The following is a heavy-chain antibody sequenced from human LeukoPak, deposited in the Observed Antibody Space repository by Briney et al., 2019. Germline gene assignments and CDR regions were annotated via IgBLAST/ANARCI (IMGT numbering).Heavy chain of an antibody. CDR2: VYYSGST. CDR1: VGSISTYY. V-gene: IGHV4-59*12. Sequence: SDTLSLTCTVCVGSISTYYWRRIRQPPGRGLECIGYVYYSGSTTYNPSLKSRVTISVDTSKNQFSLKLTSVTAADTAVYYCARASGSQYVVFFFDYWGQGTQVTVSS. J-gene: IGHJ4*02. D-gene: IGHD1-26*01. CDR3: ARASGSQYVVFFFDY.